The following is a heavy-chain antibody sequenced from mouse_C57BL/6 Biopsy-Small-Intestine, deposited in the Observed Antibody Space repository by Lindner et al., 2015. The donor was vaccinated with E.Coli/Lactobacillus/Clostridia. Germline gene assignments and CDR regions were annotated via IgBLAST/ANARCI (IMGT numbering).Heavy chain of an antibody. J-gene: IGHJ4*01. CDR2: ISYSGST. CDR1: GYSITSDY. V-gene: IGHV3-8*01. Sequence: VQLQESGPGLAKPSQTLSLTCSVTGYSITSDYWSWIRKFPGNKLEYMGYISYSGSTYYNPSLKSRISITRDTSKNQYYLQLKSVTTEDTATYYCARYQELGYALDYWGQGTSVTVSS. CDR3: ARYQELGYALDY.